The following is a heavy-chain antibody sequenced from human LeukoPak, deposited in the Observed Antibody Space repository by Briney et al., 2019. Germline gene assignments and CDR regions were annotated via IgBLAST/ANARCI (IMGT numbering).Heavy chain of an antibody. J-gene: IGHJ5*02. CDR3: ARRPYCGGDCYINWFDP. CDR2: INHSGST. CDR1: GGSFSGYY. V-gene: IGHV4-34*01. D-gene: IGHD2-21*02. Sequence: PSETLSLTCAVYGGSFSGYYWSWIRQPPGKGLEWIGEINHSGSTNYNPSLKSRVTISVDTSKNQFSLKLSSVTAADTAVYYCARRPYCGGDCYINWFDPWGQGTLVTVSS.